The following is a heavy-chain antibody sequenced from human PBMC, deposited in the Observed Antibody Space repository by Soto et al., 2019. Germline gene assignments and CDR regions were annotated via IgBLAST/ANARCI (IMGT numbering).Heavy chain of an antibody. Sequence: GESLKISCAASGFTFSSYGMHWVRQAPGKGLEWVAVIWYDGSNKYYADSVKGRFTISRDNSKNTLYLQMNSLRAEDTAVYYCASMYSSSEYFQHWGQGTLVTVSS. CDR2: IWYDGSNK. V-gene: IGHV3-33*01. CDR1: GFTFSSYG. D-gene: IGHD6-6*01. CDR3: ASMYSSSEYFQH. J-gene: IGHJ1*01.